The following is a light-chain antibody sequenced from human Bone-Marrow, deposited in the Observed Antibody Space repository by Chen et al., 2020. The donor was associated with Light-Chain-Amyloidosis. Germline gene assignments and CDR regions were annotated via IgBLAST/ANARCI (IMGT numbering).Light chain of an antibody. J-gene: IGLJ2*01. CDR1: DLPTKY. CDR2: RDT. Sequence: SYELTQPPSVSVSPGQTARITCSGDDLPTKYAYWYQQKPGRAPVLVIHRDTERPSGISERFSGSSSGTTATLTISGGQAKDEADYHCQSADSSGTYEVIFGGGTRLTVL. V-gene: IGLV3-25*03. CDR3: QSADSSGTYEVI.